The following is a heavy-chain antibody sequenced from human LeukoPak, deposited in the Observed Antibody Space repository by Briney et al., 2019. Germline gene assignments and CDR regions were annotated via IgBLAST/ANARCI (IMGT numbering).Heavy chain of an antibody. CDR3: ARSPPASIAAAGTDHAFDI. D-gene: IGHD6-13*01. Sequence: SETLSLTCTVSGGSISSYYWSWIRQPPGKGLEWIGYIYYSGSTNYNPSLKSRVTISVDTSKNQFSLKLSSVTAADTAVYYCARSPPASIAAAGTDHAFDIWGQGTMVTVSS. CDR2: IYYSGST. V-gene: IGHV4-59*08. J-gene: IGHJ3*02. CDR1: GGSISSYY.